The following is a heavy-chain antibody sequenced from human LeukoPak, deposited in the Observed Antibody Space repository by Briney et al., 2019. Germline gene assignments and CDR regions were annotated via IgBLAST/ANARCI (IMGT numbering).Heavy chain of an antibody. Sequence: SETLSLTCAVYGGSFSGYYWSWIRQPPGKGLEWIGEINHSGSTNYNPSLKSRVTISVDTSKNQFSLKLSSVTAAYTAVYYCARLGYGSGSRYYYYYYYMDVWGKGTTVTVSS. D-gene: IGHD3-10*01. J-gene: IGHJ6*03. V-gene: IGHV4-34*01. CDR2: INHSGST. CDR1: GGSFSGYY. CDR3: ARLGYGSGSRYYYYYYYMDV.